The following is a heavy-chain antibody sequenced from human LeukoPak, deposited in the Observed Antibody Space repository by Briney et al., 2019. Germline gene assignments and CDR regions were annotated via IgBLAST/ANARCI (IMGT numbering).Heavy chain of an antibody. CDR2: ISYDGNTE. Sequence: GGSLRLSCAASGFTFSSYGMHWVRQAPGKGLEWVAFISYDGNTEYYADSVKGRFTISRDNSKNTLYLQMNSLRAEDTAVYYCAKVHLTYYFDSSGYGFQDYWGQGTLVTVSS. D-gene: IGHD3-22*01. J-gene: IGHJ4*02. V-gene: IGHV3-30*18. CDR1: GFTFSSYG. CDR3: AKVHLTYYFDSSGYGFQDY.